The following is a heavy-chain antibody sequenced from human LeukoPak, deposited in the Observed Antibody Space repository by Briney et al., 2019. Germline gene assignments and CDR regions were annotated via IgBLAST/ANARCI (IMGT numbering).Heavy chain of an antibody. CDR2: ISYDGSNK. D-gene: IGHD5-24*01. J-gene: IGHJ4*02. CDR3: ARGGWLQLGNYFDY. CDR1: RFTFSSFA. Sequence: GGSLRLSCAASRFTFSSFAIHWVRQAPGKGLEWVAVISYDGSNKYYADSVKGRFTISRDNSKSTLYLQMSSLRAEDTAVYYCARGGWLQLGNYFDYWGQGTLVTVSS. V-gene: IGHV3-30*04.